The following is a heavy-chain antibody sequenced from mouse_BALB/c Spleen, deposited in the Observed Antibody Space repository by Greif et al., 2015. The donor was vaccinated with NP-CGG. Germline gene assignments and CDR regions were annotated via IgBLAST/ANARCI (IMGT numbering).Heavy chain of an antibody. CDR1: GFTFSSYT. J-gene: IGHJ4*01. CDR3: ARYDYDAMDY. Sequence: EVMLVESGGGLVQPGGSLKLSCAASGFTFSSYTMSWVRQTPEKRLEWVAYISNGSGSTYDPDTVKGRFTISRDNAKNPLYLQMSSLKSEDTAMYYCARYDYDAMDYWGQGTSVTVSS. CDR2: ISNGSGST. V-gene: IGHV5-12-2*01.